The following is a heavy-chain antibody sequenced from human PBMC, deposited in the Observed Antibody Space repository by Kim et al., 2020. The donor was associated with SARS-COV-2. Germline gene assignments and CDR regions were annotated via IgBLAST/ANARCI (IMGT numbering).Heavy chain of an antibody. CDR1: GDSVRNRDYY. V-gene: IGHV4-39*01. CDR2: IYYSAST. CDR3: GRLFPCKYSDTSGYLG. D-gene: IGHD3-22*01. Sequence: SETLSLTCSVSGDSVRNRDYYWGWIRQPPGKGLEWLGNIYYSASTDYNPSLNSRVTISVDTSKNQFSLKLSSVTAADTAVYYCGRLFPCKYSDTSGYLGWGQGTLVTVSS. J-gene: IGHJ4*02.